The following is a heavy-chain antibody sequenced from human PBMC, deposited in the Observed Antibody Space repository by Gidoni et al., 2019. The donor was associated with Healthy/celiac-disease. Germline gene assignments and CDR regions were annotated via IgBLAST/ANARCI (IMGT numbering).Heavy chain of an antibody. V-gene: IGHV3-23*01. Sequence: EVQLLESGGGLVQPGGSLRLSCAASGFTFSSYAMSWGRQAPGKGLGWVSAISGSGGSTYYADPVKGRFTISRDNSKNTLYLQMNSLRAEDTAVYYCAKRLGSWGSGTRIWEAFDIWGQGTMVTVSS. J-gene: IGHJ3*02. CDR1: GFTFSSYA. D-gene: IGHD3-10*01. CDR2: ISGSGGST. CDR3: AKRLGSWGSGTRIWEAFDI.